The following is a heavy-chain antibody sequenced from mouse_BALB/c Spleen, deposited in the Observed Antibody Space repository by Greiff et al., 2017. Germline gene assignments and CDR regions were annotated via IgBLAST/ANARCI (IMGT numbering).Heavy chain of an antibody. J-gene: IGHJ4*01. CDR2: IWGGGST. CDR1: GFSLSRYS. V-gene: IGHV2-6-4*01. CDR3: ARNRGDAMDY. D-gene: IGHD3-1*01. Sequence: VKLVESGPGLVAPSQSLSITCTVSGFSLSRYSVHWVRQPPGKGLEWLGIIWGGGSTDYNSALKSRLSISKDNSKSQVFLKMNSLQTDDTAMYYCARNRGDAMDYWGQGTSVTVSS.